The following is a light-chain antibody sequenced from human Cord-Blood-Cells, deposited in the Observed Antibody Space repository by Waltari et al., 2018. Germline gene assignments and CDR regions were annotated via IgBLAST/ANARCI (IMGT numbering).Light chain of an antibody. Sequence: QSVLTQPPSVSGAPGQRVTISCPGSSSNIGAGYDVHWYQQPPGTAPKLLSYGNSNRPSGVPDRFSGSKSGTSASLAITGLQAEDEADYYCQSYDSSLSGVFGTGTKVTVL. CDR3: QSYDSSLSGV. CDR1: SSNIGAGYD. CDR2: GNS. V-gene: IGLV1-40*01. J-gene: IGLJ1*01.